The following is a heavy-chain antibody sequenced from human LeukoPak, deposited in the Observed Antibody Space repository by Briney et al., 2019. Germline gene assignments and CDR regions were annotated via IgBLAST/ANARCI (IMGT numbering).Heavy chain of an antibody. CDR2: INSDGSTT. Sequence: PGGSLRLSCVASGFTLSNYWMHWVRQAPGKGLGWVSRINSDGSTTNYADSVKGRFTISRDNAKNTLYLEMNSLRAEDTAVYYCARDQAYYYDSSGYDNFDYWGQGTLVTVSS. V-gene: IGHV3-74*01. D-gene: IGHD3-22*01. CDR1: GFTLSNYW. J-gene: IGHJ4*02. CDR3: ARDQAYYYDSSGYDNFDY.